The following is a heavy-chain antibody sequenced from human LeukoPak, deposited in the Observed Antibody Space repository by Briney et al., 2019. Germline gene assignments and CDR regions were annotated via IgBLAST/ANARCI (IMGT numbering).Heavy chain of an antibody. V-gene: IGHV1-69*05. CDR2: IIPIFGTA. CDR3: ARLKGSILTGYWFDP. J-gene: IGHJ5*02. CDR1: GGTFSSYA. Sequence: SVKASCKASGGTFSSYAISWVRQAPGQGLEWMGGIIPIFGTANYAQKFQGRVTITTDESTSTAYMELSSLRSEDTAVYYCARLKGSILTGYWFDPWGQGTLVTVSS. D-gene: IGHD3-9*01.